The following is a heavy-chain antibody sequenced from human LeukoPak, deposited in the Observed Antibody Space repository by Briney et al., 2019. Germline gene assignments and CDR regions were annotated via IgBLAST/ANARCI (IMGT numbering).Heavy chain of an antibody. Sequence: PGGSLRLSCAASGFTFSSYWMHWVRQAPGKGLVWISRINSDGSGTSYADSVKGRFTISRDNAKNTLYLQMNSLRADDTAAYYCEKDLTAMTNFDSWGQGTLVTVSS. V-gene: IGHV3-74*01. CDR1: GFTFSSYW. D-gene: IGHD5-18*01. J-gene: IGHJ4*02. CDR2: INSDGSGT. CDR3: EKDLTAMTNFDS.